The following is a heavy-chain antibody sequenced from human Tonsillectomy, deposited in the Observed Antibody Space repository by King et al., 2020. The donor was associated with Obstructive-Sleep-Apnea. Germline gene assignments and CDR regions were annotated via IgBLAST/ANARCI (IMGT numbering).Heavy chain of an antibody. CDR1: GYSFTSYW. D-gene: IGHD1-14*01. Sequence: QLVQSGAEVKKPGESLRISCKGSGYSFTSYWITWVRQMPGKGLEWMGRIDPSDSYTNYSPSFQGHVTISADKSISTAYLQWSSLKASDSAMYYCARLKPGLGRGYFFDYWGQGTLVTVSS. CDR2: IDPSDSYT. J-gene: IGHJ4*02. CDR3: ARLKPGLGRGYFFDY. V-gene: IGHV5-10-1*03.